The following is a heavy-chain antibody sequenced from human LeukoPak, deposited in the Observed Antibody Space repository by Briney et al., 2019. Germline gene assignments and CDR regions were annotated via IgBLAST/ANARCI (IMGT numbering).Heavy chain of an antibody. CDR3: AKDETSTQPNVFDY. J-gene: IGHJ4*02. Sequence: GGSLRLSCAASGFIFNNFAMSWVRRAPGKGLEWVSSINGTSRETWYADSVKGRFTISRDNSKNTLYLQMNSLRAEDTAVYYCAKDETSTQPNVFDYWGQGTLVAVSS. V-gene: IGHV3-23*01. CDR1: GFIFNNFA. CDR2: INGTSRET. D-gene: IGHD2-2*01.